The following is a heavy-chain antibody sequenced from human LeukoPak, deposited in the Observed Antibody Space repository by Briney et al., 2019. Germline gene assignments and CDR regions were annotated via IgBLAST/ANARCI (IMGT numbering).Heavy chain of an antibody. CDR1: GFTFSDHY. J-gene: IGHJ4*02. CDR3: ARGNLYFDY. CDR2: SRNKGDSYTT. Sequence: PGGSLRLSCAASGFTFSDHYMHWVRHAPGKGLECVGRSRNKGDSYTTEYAASVKGRFTISRDDSKNSLYLQMNSLKTEDTAVYYCARGNLYFDYWGQGTLVTASS. V-gene: IGHV3-72*01.